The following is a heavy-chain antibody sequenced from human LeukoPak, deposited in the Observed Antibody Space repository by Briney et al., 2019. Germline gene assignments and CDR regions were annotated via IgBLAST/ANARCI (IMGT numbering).Heavy chain of an antibody. J-gene: IGHJ4*02. V-gene: IGHV3-7*01. Sequence: GSLRLSCAVSGFSVSGYWMTWVRQAPGKGLEWVADIKQDGSEKNYVDSVKGRFTISRDNAENSLFLQINSLRVEDTAVYYCAREWQGGIAAAGTRIEGDYWGQGTLVAVSS. CDR3: AREWQGGIAAAGTRIEGDY. CDR1: GFSVSGYW. D-gene: IGHD6-13*01. CDR2: IKQDGSEK.